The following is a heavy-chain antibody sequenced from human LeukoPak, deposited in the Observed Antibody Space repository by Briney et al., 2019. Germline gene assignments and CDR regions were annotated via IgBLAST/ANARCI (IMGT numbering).Heavy chain of an antibody. CDR3: AKDKNAAGDYSSMDV. CDR1: GVTFSCYA. CDR2: IHYDGRNN. Sequence: PWGSLRLSCAASGVTFSCYAMLWVRQAPGKGLEWVGFIHYDGRNNCCAYSVKGRFTVSRDNSNNTLFILMNSLALEDTAMYYFAKDKNAAGDYSSMDVWGKGTTVTVSS. J-gene: IGHJ6*03. D-gene: IGHD2-2*01. V-gene: IGHV3-30*02.